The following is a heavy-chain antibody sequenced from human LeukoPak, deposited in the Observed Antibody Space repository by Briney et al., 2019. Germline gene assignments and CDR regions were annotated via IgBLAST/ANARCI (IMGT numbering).Heavy chain of an antibody. D-gene: IGHD3-22*01. J-gene: IGHJ4*02. V-gene: IGHV3-30*02. CDR2: IRYDGSNK. Sequence: GGSLRLSCAASRFTFSSYGMHWVRQAPGKGLEWVAFIRYDGSNKYYADSVKGRFTISRDNSKNTLYLQMNSLRAEDTAVYYCAKDQYYYDSSGYWIDYWGQGTLVTVSS. CDR1: RFTFSSYG. CDR3: AKDQYYYDSSGYWIDY.